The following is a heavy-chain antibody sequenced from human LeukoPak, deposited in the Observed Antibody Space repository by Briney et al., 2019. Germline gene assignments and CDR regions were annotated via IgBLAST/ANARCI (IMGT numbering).Heavy chain of an antibody. Sequence: GGSLRLSCTASGFTFGDYAMSWFRQAPGKGLEWVGFIRSKAYGGTTEYAASVKGRFTISRDDSKGIAYLQMNSLKTEDTAVYYCTRDRITIFGVVISRGGYWGQGTLVTVSS. CDR2: IRSKAYGGTT. CDR3: TRDRITIFGVVISRGGY. D-gene: IGHD3-3*01. J-gene: IGHJ4*02. CDR1: GFTFGDYA. V-gene: IGHV3-49*03.